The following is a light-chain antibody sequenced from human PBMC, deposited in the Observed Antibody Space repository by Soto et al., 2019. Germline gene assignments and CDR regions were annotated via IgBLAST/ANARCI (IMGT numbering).Light chain of an antibody. CDR1: QSASSY. V-gene: IGKV3-11*01. Sequence: TLSLSPGERATLSCRASQSASSYLAWYQQKPGQAPRLLIYDASNRATGIPARFSGSGSGTDFTLTISSLEPEDFAVYYCQQRGNWPSLTFGGGTKVDIK. CDR2: DAS. J-gene: IGKJ4*01. CDR3: QQRGNWPSLT.